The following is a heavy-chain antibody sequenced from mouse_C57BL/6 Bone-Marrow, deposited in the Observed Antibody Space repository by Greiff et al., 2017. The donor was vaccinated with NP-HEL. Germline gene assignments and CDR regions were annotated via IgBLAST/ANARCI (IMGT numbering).Heavy chain of an antibody. D-gene: IGHD2-1*01. J-gene: IGHJ2*01. CDR2: LSSCSSTI. V-gene: IGHV5-17*01. Sequence: EVQLVESGGGLVKPGGSLKLSCAASGFTFSDYGMHWVRQAPEQGLEWVAYLSSCSSTIYYADTVTGRFTISRDNAKKNLFLQMTRLRSEDTAMYYCARKIYYGFDYWGQGTTLTVSS. CDR1: GFTFSDYG. CDR3: ARKIYYGFDY.